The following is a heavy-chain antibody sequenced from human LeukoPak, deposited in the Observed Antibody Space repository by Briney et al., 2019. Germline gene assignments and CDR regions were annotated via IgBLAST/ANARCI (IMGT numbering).Heavy chain of an antibody. J-gene: IGHJ4*02. CDR2: IRHDGSNK. CDR1: GFTFSSYG. Sequence: GGSLRLSCAASGFTFSSYGIHWVRQAPGKGLEWVAFIRHDGSNKYYADSVKGRFTISRDNSKNTLYLQMNSLRAEDTAVYYCAKARPPTAMVIDYWGQGTLVTVSS. D-gene: IGHD5-18*01. V-gene: IGHV3-30*02. CDR3: AKARPPTAMVIDY.